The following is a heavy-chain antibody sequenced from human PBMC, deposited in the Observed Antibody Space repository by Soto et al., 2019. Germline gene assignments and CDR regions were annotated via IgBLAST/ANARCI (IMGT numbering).Heavy chain of an antibody. Sequence: SETLSLTCTVSGGSVRDGSYYCAWLRQPAGKRLEWIGRIFSSGSNNYNPSLKGRITMSLDTSKNQFSLKLNCATATDTAVYFCARDQGVVVTADNWFDPWGQGILVTVSS. CDR2: IFSSGSN. J-gene: IGHJ5*02. V-gene: IGHV4-61*02. D-gene: IGHD2-21*02. CDR3: ARDQGVVVTADNWFDP. CDR1: GGSVRDGSYY.